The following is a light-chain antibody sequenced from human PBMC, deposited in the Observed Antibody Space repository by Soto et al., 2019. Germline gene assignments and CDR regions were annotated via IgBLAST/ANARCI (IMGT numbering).Light chain of an antibody. J-gene: IGKJ5*01. V-gene: IGKV1-12*01. CDR3: QQGHNWPLT. Sequence: DIQMTQSPSSVSASVGDRVTITCRATQGLSDSLAWYQQKPGKAPKLLISVTSRLQSGVPSRFSGMASGTDFTLTIDRLQPEDVATYYCQQGHNWPLTFGQGTLLEIK. CDR1: QGLSDS. CDR2: VTS.